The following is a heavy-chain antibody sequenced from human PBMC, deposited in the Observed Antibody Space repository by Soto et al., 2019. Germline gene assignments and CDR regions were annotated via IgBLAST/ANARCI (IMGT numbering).Heavy chain of an antibody. CDR3: AREVTVASYSFDF. CDR1: GFHVMSYW. J-gene: IGHJ4*02. Sequence: GGSLRLSCAVSGFHVMSYWMSWVRQAPGKGLEWVASIKEDGSEIYYLHSVRGRFSISRDSAGNALHLTMNYLSAEDTAVYYCAREVTVASYSFDFWGQGTLVTVSS. D-gene: IGHD5-12*01. CDR2: IKEDGSEI. V-gene: IGHV3-7*03.